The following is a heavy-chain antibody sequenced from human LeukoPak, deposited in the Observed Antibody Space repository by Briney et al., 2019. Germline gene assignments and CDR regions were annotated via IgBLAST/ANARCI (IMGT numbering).Heavy chain of an antibody. CDR2: INHSGST. Sequence: SETLSLSCSVSGGSITSGYYWSWIRQPPGKGLEWIGEINHSGSTNYNPSLKSRVTISVDTSKNQFSLKLSSVTAADTAVYYCARVTNRGYCSGGSCYFDYWGQGTLVTVSS. CDR1: GGSITSGYY. CDR3: ARVTNRGYCSGGSCYFDY. D-gene: IGHD2-15*01. J-gene: IGHJ4*02. V-gene: IGHV4-34*01.